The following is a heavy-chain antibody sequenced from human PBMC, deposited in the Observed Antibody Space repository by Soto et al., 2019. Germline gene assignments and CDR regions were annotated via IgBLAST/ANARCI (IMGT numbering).Heavy chain of an antibody. D-gene: IGHD3-10*01. CDR2: IVPTLRIT. CDR3: TTQKFGAGRMGVHY. V-gene: IGHV1-69*02. Sequence: QVQLVQSGAEVKRPGSSLKVSCETSGGTSTIYTITWVRQAPGQGLQWMGRIVPTLRITNYAQEFQGRLTITADTSTSTVHMELSSLTSEDAAVYYCTTQKFGAGRMGVHYRGQGTLVTVSS. CDR1: GGTSTIYT. J-gene: IGHJ4*02.